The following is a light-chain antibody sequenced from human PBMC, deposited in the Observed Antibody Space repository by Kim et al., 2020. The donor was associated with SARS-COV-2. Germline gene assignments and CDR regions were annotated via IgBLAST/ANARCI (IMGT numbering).Light chain of an antibody. CDR2: AAS. CDR1: QHIRNY. V-gene: IGKV1-33*01. J-gene: IGKJ4*01. Sequence: ASVGDRVTITCRASQHIRNYLNWYQQRPGKAPKRLIYAASNLEPGVPSKFSGSGSGTDFTFTISSLQPEDIATYYCQQYNNYRPTFGGGTKVDIK. CDR3: QQYNNYRPT.